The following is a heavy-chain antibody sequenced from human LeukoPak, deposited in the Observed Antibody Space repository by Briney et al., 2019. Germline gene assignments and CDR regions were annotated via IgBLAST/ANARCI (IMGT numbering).Heavy chain of an antibody. Sequence: GGSLRLSCAASGFTFSNAWMSWVRQAPGKGLEWVGRIKSKTDGETTDYAAPVKGRFTISRDDSKNTLYLQMSSLKTEDTGVYYCTTVWWVAGSPWGQGTLVTVSS. CDR2: IKSKTDGETT. CDR1: GFTFSNAW. CDR3: TTVWWVAGSP. V-gene: IGHV3-15*01. J-gene: IGHJ5*02. D-gene: IGHD6-19*01.